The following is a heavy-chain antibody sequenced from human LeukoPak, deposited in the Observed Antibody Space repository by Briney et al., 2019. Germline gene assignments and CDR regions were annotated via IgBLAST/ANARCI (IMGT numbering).Heavy chain of an antibody. J-gene: IGHJ3*02. D-gene: IGHD1-26*01. V-gene: IGHV3-21*01. CDR1: GFTFSSYS. CDR3: ARDGSPGLEELPTQGAFDI. Sequence: GGSLRLSCAASGFTFSSYSMNWVRQAPGKGLEWVSSISSSSSHIYYADSVKGRFTISRDNAKNSLYLQMNSLRAEDTAVYYCARDGSPGLEELPTQGAFDIWGQGTMVTVSS. CDR2: ISSSSSHI.